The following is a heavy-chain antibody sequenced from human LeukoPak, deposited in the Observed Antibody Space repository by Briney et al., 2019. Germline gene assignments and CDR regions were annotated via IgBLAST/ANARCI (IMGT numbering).Heavy chain of an antibody. D-gene: IGHD6-19*01. CDR2: ISAYNGNT. CDR1: GYTFTSYG. CDR3: ASKDRSGWYGEGIFDY. V-gene: IGHV1-18*01. J-gene: IGHJ4*02. Sequence: GASVKVSCKASGYTFTSYGISWVRQAPGQGLEWMGWISAYNGNTNYAQKLQGRVTMTTDTSTSTAYMELRSLRSDDTAVYYCASKDRSGWYGEGIFDYWGQGTLVTVSS.